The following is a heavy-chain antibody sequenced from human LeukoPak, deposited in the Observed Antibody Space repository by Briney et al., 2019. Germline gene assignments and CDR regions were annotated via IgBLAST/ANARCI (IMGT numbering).Heavy chain of an antibody. Sequence: GGSLRLSCAASGFTFSSYGMHWVRQAPGKGLEWVAVISYDGSNKYYADSVKGRFTISRDNSKNTLYLQMNSLRAEDTAVYYCASEDSSGYYYGISFDYWGQGTLVTVSS. CDR2: ISYDGSNK. V-gene: IGHV3-30*03. CDR1: GFTFSSYG. D-gene: IGHD3-22*01. CDR3: ASEDSSGYYYGISFDY. J-gene: IGHJ4*02.